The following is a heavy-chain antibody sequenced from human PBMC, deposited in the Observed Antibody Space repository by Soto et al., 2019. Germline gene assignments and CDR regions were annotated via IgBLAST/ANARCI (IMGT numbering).Heavy chain of an antibody. CDR2: ISSSSSYI. V-gene: IGHV3-21*01. CDR1: GFTFSSYS. CDR3: RLAQEYSSGWPEEDFDY. Sequence: PGGSLRLSCAASGFTFSSYSMNWVRQAPGKGLEWVSSISSSSSYIYYADSVKGRFTISRDNAKNSLYLQMNSLRAEDTAVYYCRLAQEYSSGWPEEDFDYWGQGTLVTVSS. J-gene: IGHJ4*02. D-gene: IGHD6-19*01.